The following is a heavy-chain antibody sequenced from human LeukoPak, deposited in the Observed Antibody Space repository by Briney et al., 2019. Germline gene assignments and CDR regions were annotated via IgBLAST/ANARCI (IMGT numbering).Heavy chain of an antibody. V-gene: IGHV3-21*06. D-gene: IGHD2/OR15-2a*01. CDR3: ARDLEDENPENYFDH. CDR2: ISCCTSKV. Sequence: SGGSLRLSCVASGLTISTYSMNWVRQAPGKGLEWVSYISCCTSKVYYADSVKGRFTISRDNAKNSLYLQMNSLRVEDTAVYYCARDLEDENPENYFDHWGQGTLVTVSS. CDR1: GLTISTYS. J-gene: IGHJ4*02.